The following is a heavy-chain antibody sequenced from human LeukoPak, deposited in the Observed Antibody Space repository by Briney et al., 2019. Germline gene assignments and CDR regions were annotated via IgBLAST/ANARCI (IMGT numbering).Heavy chain of an antibody. V-gene: IGHV3-23*01. D-gene: IGHD6-19*01. CDR3: AKEGRNLRSDDSNSDWYGGVDY. Sequence: PGGSLRLSCAASGFTFSNAWMSWVRQAPGKGLGWVSTISGSGGSSYYADSVKGRFTISRDNSKNTLYLQMNSLRAEDTAVYYCAKEGRNLRSDDSNSDWYGGVDYWGQGTLVTVSS. J-gene: IGHJ4*02. CDR1: GFTFSNAW. CDR2: ISGSGGSS.